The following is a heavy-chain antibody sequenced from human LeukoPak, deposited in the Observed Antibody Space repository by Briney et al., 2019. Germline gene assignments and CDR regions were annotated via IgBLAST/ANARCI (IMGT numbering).Heavy chain of an antibody. J-gene: IGHJ6*02. CDR3: ARMTRSMTTMSYYYGMDV. CDR2: IIPIFGTT. V-gene: IGHV1-69*13. CDR1: GGTFSSYG. D-gene: IGHD4-17*01. Sequence: SVKVSCKASGGTFSSYGINWLRQAPGQGLGRMGGIIPIFGTTNYAQKFQGRVTITADESTSTAYMELSSLRSEDTAVYYCARMTRSMTTMSYYYGMDVWGQGTTVTVSS.